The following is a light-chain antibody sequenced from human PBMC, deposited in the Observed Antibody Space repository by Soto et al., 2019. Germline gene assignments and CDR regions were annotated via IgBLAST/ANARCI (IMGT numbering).Light chain of an antibody. CDR2: DAS. CDR1: QSVSSN. J-gene: IGKJ1*01. V-gene: IGKV3-15*01. Sequence: EIVMTQSRATLSVSPGERAILSCRASQSVSSNLAWYQQKVGQAPRVLIYDASTRATGIPGRFSGSGSGTELTLTISSLQSEDFAVYYCQQYNNWPETFGQGTKVEIK. CDR3: QQYNNWPET.